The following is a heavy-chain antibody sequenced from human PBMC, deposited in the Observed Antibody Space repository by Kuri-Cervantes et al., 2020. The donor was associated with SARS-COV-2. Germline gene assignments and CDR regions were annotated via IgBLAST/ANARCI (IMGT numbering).Heavy chain of an antibody. CDR3: ARVRSSGPIDY. D-gene: IGHD6-19*01. CDR1: GGSISSYY. V-gene: IGHV4-4*07. J-gene: IGHJ4*02. Sequence: ESLKISCTVSGGSISSYYWSWIRQPAGKGLEWIGRIYTSGSTNYNPSLKSRVTMSVDTSKNQFSLKLSSVTAADTAVYYCARVRSSGPIDYWGQGTLVTCSS. CDR2: IYTSGST.